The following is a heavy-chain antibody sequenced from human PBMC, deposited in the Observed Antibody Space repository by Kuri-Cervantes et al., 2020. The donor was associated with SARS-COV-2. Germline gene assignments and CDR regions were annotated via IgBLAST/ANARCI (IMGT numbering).Heavy chain of an antibody. Sequence: GESLKISCAASGFTFSSYAMSWVRQAPGKGLEWVSAISGSGGSTYYADSVKGRFTISRDNSKNTLYLQMNNLRAEDTAVYYCAKDLCSSTSCSTYDAFDIWGQGTMVTVSS. V-gene: IGHV3-23*01. D-gene: IGHD2-2*01. CDR2: ISGSGGST. J-gene: IGHJ3*02. CDR1: GFTFSSYA. CDR3: AKDLCSSTSCSTYDAFDI.